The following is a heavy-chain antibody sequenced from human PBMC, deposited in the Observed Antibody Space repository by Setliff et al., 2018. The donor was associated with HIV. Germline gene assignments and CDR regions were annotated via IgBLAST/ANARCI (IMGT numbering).Heavy chain of an antibody. V-gene: IGHV1-8*01. CDR1: GYTFTSYD. D-gene: IGHD3-10*01. CDR3: AKAPGVRNAFDI. J-gene: IGHJ3*02. Sequence: ASVKVSFKASGYTFTSYDINWVRQATGQGLEWMGWMNPNSGNADYAQQFQGRVTMTRNTSIGTAYLELNSLRAEDTAVYYCAKAPGVRNAFDIWGQGTMVTVSS. CDR2: MNPNSGNA.